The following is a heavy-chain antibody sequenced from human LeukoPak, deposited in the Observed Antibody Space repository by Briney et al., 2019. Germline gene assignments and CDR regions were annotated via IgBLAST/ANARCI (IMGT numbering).Heavy chain of an antibody. CDR3: AREYSSGWYGFDY. V-gene: IGHV4-59*01. CDR1: SGSISSYY. Sequence: SETLSLTCTISSGSISSYYWSWIRQPPGKGLEWIGYIYYSGSTNYNPSLKSRVTISVDTSKNQFSLKLGSVTAADTAVYYCAREYSSGWYGFDYWGQGTLVTVSS. J-gene: IGHJ4*02. D-gene: IGHD6-19*01. CDR2: IYYSGST.